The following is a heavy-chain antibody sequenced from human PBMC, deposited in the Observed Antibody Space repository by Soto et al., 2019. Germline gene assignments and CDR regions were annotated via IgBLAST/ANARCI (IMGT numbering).Heavy chain of an antibody. Sequence: ASVKVSCKVSGYTLTKLSMHWVRQAPGKGLKKMGGFDPEDGETIYAQKFQGRVTMTEDTSTDTAYMELSSLRSEDTAVYYCVTDYLGYYDSSGYYYGSDYWGQGTLVTVSS. CDR3: VTDYLGYYDSSGYYYGSDY. D-gene: IGHD3-22*01. CDR2: FDPEDGET. V-gene: IGHV1-24*01. J-gene: IGHJ4*02. CDR1: GYTLTKLS.